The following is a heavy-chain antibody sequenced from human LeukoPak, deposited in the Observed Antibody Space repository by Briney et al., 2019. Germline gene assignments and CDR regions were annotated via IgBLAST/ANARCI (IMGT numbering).Heavy chain of an antibody. V-gene: IGHV3-23*01. Sequence: GGSLRLSCAASGFTFSSYAMSWVRQAPGKGLEWVSGISGSGGSTYYADSVKGRFTISRDNSKNTLYLQTNSLRAEDTAVYYCARRTSGAFAIWGQGTKVTVSS. CDR2: ISGSGGST. CDR3: ARRTSGAFAI. CDR1: GFTFSSYA. J-gene: IGHJ3*02.